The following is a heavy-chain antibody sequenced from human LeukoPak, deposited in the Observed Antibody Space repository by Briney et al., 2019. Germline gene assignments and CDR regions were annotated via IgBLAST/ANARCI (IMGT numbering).Heavy chain of an antibody. CDR3: ARPVAMIVVVMYFDY. CDR1: GFTFSSYA. D-gene: IGHD3-22*01. V-gene: IGHV3-30*04. Sequence: PGRSLRLSCAASGFTFSSYAMHWVRQAPGKGLEWVAVISYDGSNKYYADSVKGRFTISRDNSKNTLYLQMNSLRAEDTAVYYCARPVAMIVVVMYFDYWGQGTLVTVSS. J-gene: IGHJ4*02. CDR2: ISYDGSNK.